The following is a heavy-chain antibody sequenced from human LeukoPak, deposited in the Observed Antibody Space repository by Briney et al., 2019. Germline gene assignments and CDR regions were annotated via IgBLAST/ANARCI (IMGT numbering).Heavy chain of an antibody. CDR2: IYYSGST. J-gene: IGHJ5*02. Sequence: SETLSLTCTVSGASISSGGYYWSWIRQHPGKGLEWIGYIYYSGSTYYNPSLKSRVTISVDTSKNQFSLKLSSVTAADTAVYYCARALWFGELSTNNWFDPWGQGTLVTVSS. D-gene: IGHD3-10*01. V-gene: IGHV4-31*03. CDR1: GASISSGGYY. CDR3: ARALWFGELSTNNWFDP.